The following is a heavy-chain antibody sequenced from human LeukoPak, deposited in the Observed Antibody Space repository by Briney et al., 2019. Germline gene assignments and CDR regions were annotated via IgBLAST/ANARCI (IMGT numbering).Heavy chain of an antibody. V-gene: IGHV1-69*04. J-gene: IGHJ3*02. CDR1: GGTFSSYA. CDR3: ARDLRRYCSGGSCLNDAFDI. D-gene: IGHD2-15*01. Sequence: SVKVSCKASGGTFSSYAISWVRQAPGQGLEWMGRIIPTLGIANYAQKFQGRVTITADKSTSTAYMELSSLRSEDTAVYYCARDLRRYCSGGSCLNDAFDIWGQGTMVTVSS. CDR2: IIPTLGIA.